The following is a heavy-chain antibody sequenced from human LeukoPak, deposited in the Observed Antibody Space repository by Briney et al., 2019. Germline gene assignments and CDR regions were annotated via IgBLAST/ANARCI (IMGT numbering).Heavy chain of an antibody. CDR3: ARASGQAYYDILTGCAH. CDR1: GGTFSSYA. V-gene: IGHV1-69*13. Sequence: SVKVSCKASGGTFSSYAISWVRQAPGQGLEWMGGIIPIFGTANYAQKFQGRVTITADESTSTAYMELSSLRSEDTAVYYCARASGQAYYDILTGCAHWGQGTLVTVSS. CDR2: IIPIFGTA. J-gene: IGHJ4*02. D-gene: IGHD3-9*01.